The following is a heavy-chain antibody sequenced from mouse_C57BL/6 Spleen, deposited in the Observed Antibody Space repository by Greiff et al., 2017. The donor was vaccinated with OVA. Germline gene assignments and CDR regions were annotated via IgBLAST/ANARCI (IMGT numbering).Heavy chain of an antibody. CDR1: GYTFTSYG. CDR3: ARGGWDGKSSYAMDY. Sequence: QVQLQQSGAELARPGASVKLSCKASGYTFTSYGISWVKQRTGQGLEWIGEIYPRSGNTYYNEKFKGKATLTADKSSSTAYMELRSLTSEDSAVYFGARGGWDGKSSYAMDYWGQGTSVTVSS. D-gene: IGHD4-1*01. V-gene: IGHV1-81*01. CDR2: IYPRSGNT. J-gene: IGHJ4*01.